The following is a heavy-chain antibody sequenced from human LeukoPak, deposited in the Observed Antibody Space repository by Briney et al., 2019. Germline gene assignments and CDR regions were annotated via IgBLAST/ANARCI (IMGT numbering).Heavy chain of an antibody. Sequence: ASVKVSCKASGYTFTSYGISWVRQAPGQGVEGMGWISAYNGNTNYAQKLQGRVTMTTDTSTSTAYMELRSLRSDDTAVYYCARVHDYGDYFDYWGQGTLVTVSS. V-gene: IGHV1-18*01. CDR1: GYTFTSYG. CDR2: ISAYNGNT. J-gene: IGHJ4*02. CDR3: ARVHDYGDYFDY. D-gene: IGHD4-17*01.